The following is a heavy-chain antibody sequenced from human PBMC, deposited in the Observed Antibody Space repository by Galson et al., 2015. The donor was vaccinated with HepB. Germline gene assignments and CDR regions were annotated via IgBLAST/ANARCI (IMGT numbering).Heavy chain of an antibody. CDR1: GFTFSSYA. CDR2: ISYDGSNK. V-gene: IGHV3-30-3*01. D-gene: IGHD3-10*01. CDR3: ARGTRSGSLPTHFDY. Sequence: SLRLSCAASGFTFSSYAMHWVRQAPGKGLEWVAVISYDGSNKYYADSVKGRFTISRDNSKNTLYLQMNSLRAEDTAVYYCARGTRSGSLPTHFDYWGQGTLVTVSS. J-gene: IGHJ4*02.